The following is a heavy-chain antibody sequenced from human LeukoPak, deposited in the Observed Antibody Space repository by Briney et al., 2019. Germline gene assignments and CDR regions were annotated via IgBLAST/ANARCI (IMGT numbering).Heavy chain of an antibody. J-gene: IGHJ4*02. CDR3: ARRDGYDFDY. V-gene: IGHV3-23*01. D-gene: IGHD5-24*01. CDR1: GFPFTNYA. CDR2: ISDSGGAT. Sequence: GGSLRLSCAASGFPFTNYAMGWVRQAPGKGLEWVSGISDSGGATYYADSVKGRFTMSRDNSKNTLYLQMNSLSAEDTAVYYCARRDGYDFDYWGQGTLVTVSS.